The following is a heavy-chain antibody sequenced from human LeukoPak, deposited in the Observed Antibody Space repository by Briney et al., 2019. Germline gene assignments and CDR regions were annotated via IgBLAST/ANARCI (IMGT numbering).Heavy chain of an antibody. CDR2: IYYSGST. CDR3: ARDGGEATSWFDP. CDR1: GGSISSGGYY. V-gene: IGHV4-31*03. Sequence: SETLSLTCTVSGGSISSGGYYWSWIRQHPGKGLEWIGYIYYSGSTYYNPSLKSRVTISVDTSKNQFSLKLSSVTAADTAVYYCARDGGEATSWFDPWGQGTLVTVSS. D-gene: IGHD3-10*01. J-gene: IGHJ5*02.